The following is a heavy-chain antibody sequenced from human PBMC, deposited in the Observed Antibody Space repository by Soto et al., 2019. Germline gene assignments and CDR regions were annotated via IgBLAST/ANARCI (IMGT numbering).Heavy chain of an antibody. CDR3: VKDRYSSGWYGRWGPFDY. J-gene: IGHJ4*02. D-gene: IGHD6-19*01. V-gene: IGHV3-64D*08. Sequence: GGSLRLSCSASGFTFSSYAMHWVRQAPGKGLEYVSAISSNGGSTYYADSVKGRFTISRDNSKNTLYLQMSSLRAEDTAVYYCVKDRYSSGWYGRWGPFDYWGQGTLVTVSS. CDR2: ISSNGGST. CDR1: GFTFSSYA.